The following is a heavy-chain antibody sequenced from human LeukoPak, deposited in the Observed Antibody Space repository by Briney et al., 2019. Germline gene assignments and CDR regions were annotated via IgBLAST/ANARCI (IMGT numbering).Heavy chain of an antibody. CDR3: GKYLQTAVGANDY. CDR1: GFTFSSYP. Sequence: GGSLRLSCAASGFTFSSYPMNWVRQAPGKGLEGVSVISGSGGATFYGDSVQGRFTISRDNSRDTLYLQMSSLRAEDTAGYYCGKYLQTAVGANDYWGQGTLVTVSS. V-gene: IGHV3-23*01. J-gene: IGHJ4*02. CDR2: ISGSGGAT. D-gene: IGHD1-26*01.